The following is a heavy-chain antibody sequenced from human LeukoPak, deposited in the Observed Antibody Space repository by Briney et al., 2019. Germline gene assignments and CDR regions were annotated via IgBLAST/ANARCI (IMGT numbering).Heavy chain of an antibody. J-gene: IGHJ5*02. V-gene: IGHV3-66*01. Sequence: GGSLRLSCAASGFTVSSNYMSWVRQAPGKGLEWGSVIYSGGSTYYADSVKGRFTISRDNSKNTLYLQMNSLRAEDTAVYYCAREQIGGYCSSTSCPNWFDPWGQGTLVTVSS. CDR2: IYSGGST. CDR1: GFTVSSNY. D-gene: IGHD2-2*01. CDR3: AREQIGGYCSSTSCPNWFDP.